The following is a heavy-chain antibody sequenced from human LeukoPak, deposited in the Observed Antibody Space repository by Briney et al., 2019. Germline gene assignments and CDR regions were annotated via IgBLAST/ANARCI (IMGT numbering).Heavy chain of an antibody. V-gene: IGHV3-33*01. CDR2: IWYDGSNK. Sequence: GGSLRLSCAASGFTFSTYGMHWVRQAPGKGLEWVAVIWYDGSNKYYGDSVKGRFTVSRDNSKNTLYLQMNSLRAEDTAVYYCARLNGARLGYNGMDVWGQGTTVTVS. CDR3: ARLNGARLGYNGMDV. D-gene: IGHD2-8*01. CDR1: GFTFSTYG. J-gene: IGHJ6*02.